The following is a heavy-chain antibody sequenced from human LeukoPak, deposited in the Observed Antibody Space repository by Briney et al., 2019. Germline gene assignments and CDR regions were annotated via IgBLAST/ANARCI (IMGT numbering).Heavy chain of an antibody. CDR3: AKGMGAIKGAFDI. CDR2: SRGSGDNT. CDR1: GFTFSSYA. V-gene: IGHV3-23*01. J-gene: IGHJ3*02. Sequence: PGGSLSLSCAASGFTFSSYAMSWVRQAPGKGLEWVSISRGSGDNTYYADSEKGRFTISRDKSKNTLYLQMNSLRADDTAEYHCAKGMGAIKGAFDIWGQGTMVTVSS. D-gene: IGHD1-26*01.